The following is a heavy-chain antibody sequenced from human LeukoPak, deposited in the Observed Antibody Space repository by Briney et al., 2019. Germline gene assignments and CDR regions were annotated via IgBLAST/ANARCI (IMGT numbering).Heavy chain of an antibody. CDR3: ASQEYYDSSGYPAPDY. D-gene: IGHD3-22*01. V-gene: IGHV3-21*01. CDR2: ISSGSSYI. CDR1: GFTFSSYS. J-gene: IGHJ4*02. Sequence: GGSLRLSCAASGFTFSSYSMNWVRQAPGKGLEWVSSISSGSSYIYYADSVKGRFTISRDNAKNSLYLQMNSLRAEDTAVYYCASQEYYDSSGYPAPDYWGQGTLVTVSS.